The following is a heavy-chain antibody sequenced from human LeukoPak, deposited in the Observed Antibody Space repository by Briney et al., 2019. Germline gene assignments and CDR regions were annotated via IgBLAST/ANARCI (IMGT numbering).Heavy chain of an antibody. CDR1: GFTFSSYS. J-gene: IGHJ4*02. V-gene: IGHV3-21*01. CDR2: ISSSSSYI. Sequence: GSLRLSCAASGFTFSSYSMNWVRQAPGKGLEWVSSISSSSSYIYYADSVKGRFTMSRDNGKNSLYLQMNSLRVEDTAVYFCARVQAGKWDFDYWGQGTLVTVSS. CDR3: ARVQAGKWDFDY. D-gene: IGHD2-8*01.